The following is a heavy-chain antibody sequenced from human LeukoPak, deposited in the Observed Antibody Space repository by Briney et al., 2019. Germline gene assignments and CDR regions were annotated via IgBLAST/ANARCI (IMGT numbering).Heavy chain of an antibody. CDR3: AGDSSSSWYPVTEYYYFDY. CDR1: GYTFTSYA. V-gene: IGHV1-3*01. CDR2: INAGNGNT. Sequence: ASVKVSCKASGYTFTSYAMHWVRQAPGQRLEWMGWINAGNGNTKYSQKFQGRVTITRDTSASTAYMELSSLRSEDTAVYYCAGDSSSSWYPVTEYYYFDYWGQGTLVTVSS. D-gene: IGHD6-13*01. J-gene: IGHJ4*02.